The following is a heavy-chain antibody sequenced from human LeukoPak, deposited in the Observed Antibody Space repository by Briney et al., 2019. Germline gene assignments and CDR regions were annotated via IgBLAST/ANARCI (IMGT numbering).Heavy chain of an antibody. CDR1: GFTFSSYD. Sequence: GGSLRLSCAASGFTFSSYDMHWVRQTTGKGLEWVSSIGIAGDTYYPGSVKGRFTISRENAKNSLYLQMNSLRAEDTAVYYCARDLPRGGHIVVVPAYYYYGMDVWGQGTTVTVSS. J-gene: IGHJ6*02. D-gene: IGHD2-2*01. V-gene: IGHV3-13*01. CDR3: ARDLPRGGHIVVVPAYYYYGMDV. CDR2: IGIAGDT.